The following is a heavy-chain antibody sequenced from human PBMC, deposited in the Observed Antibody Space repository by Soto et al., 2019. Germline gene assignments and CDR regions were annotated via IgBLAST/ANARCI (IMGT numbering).Heavy chain of an antibody. CDR1: GASINSGGYH. V-gene: IGHV4-31*03. Sequence: QVQLEESGPGLVKPSQTLSLACTVSGASINSGGYHWTWIRQHPGKGLEWIGCIYYSGSNYYNPSLQRRLTLSVDTSKNQFSLRLSSVTAADTAVYFCARGYQVPASPYFDSGRGPLDPWGRGTLVTVSS. CDR3: ARGYQVPASPYFDSGRGPLDP. CDR2: IYYSGSN. J-gene: IGHJ5*02. D-gene: IGHD3-22*01.